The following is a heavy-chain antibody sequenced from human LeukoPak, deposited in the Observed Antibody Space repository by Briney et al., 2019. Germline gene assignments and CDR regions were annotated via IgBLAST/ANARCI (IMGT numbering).Heavy chain of an antibody. D-gene: IGHD6-13*01. CDR2: IYSGGST. Sequence: GGSLRLSCAASGFTFSSYAMSWVRQAPGKGLEWVSVIYSGGSTYYADSVKGRFTISRDNSKNTLYLQMNGLRAEDTAVYYCARDGYRPYWGQGTLVTVSS. CDR3: ARDGYRPY. V-gene: IGHV3-53*01. CDR1: GFTFSSYA. J-gene: IGHJ4*02.